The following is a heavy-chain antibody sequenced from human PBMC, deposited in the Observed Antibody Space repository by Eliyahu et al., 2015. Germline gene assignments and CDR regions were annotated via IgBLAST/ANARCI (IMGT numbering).Heavy chain of an antibody. Sequence: QVELVESGGGVVQPGRSLRLSCAASGFVFXNFGIHWVRQAPGKGLGGVAVVAHDGNHKFYSKLVRGRFTISRVQSENTVFLEMDNLKEEDTGLYYCAKDGAVGQYTGSQIESWGRGTPVAVT. D-gene: IGHD1-26*01. CDR1: GFVFXNFG. V-gene: IGHV3-30*18. J-gene: IGHJ4*02. CDR2: VAHDGNHK. CDR3: AKDGAVGQYTGSQIES.